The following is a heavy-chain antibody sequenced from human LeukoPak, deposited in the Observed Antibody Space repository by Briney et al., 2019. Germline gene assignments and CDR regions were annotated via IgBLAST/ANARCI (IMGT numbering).Heavy chain of an antibody. Sequence: GGSLRLSCAASGFTFSSYGMHWVRQAPGKGLEWVAVISYDGSNKYYADSVKGRFTISRDKARNSLYLQMNSLRVEDTAVYYCARDHRYAFDNWGHGTLVTVSS. CDR1: GFTFSSYG. V-gene: IGHV3-30*03. D-gene: IGHD5-12*01. CDR2: ISYDGSNK. CDR3: ARDHRYAFDN. J-gene: IGHJ4*01.